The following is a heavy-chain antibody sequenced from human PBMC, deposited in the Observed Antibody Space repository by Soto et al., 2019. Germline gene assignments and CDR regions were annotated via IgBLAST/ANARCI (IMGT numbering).Heavy chain of an antibody. CDR1: GYTLTELS. Sequence: QVQLVQSGAEVKKPGASVKVSCKVSGYTLTELSMHWVRQAPGKGLEWMGAFDREDGETRYAQKFQGRVTMTEDTYTNTVYMELNSLRSEDTAVYHCATTILHHTVAVQTPPNYDYYGMDVWGQGTTVTVSS. D-gene: IGHD6-19*01. CDR2: FDREDGET. J-gene: IGHJ6*02. CDR3: ATTILHHTVAVQTPPNYDYYGMDV. V-gene: IGHV1-24*01.